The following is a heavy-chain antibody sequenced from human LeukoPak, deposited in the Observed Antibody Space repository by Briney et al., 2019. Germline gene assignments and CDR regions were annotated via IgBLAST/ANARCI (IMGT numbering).Heavy chain of an antibody. Sequence: PSQTLSLTCTVSGGSISSGSYYWSWIRQPAGKGLEWIGRIYTSGSTNYNPSLKSRVTISVDTSKNQFSLKLSSVTAADTAVYYCARVAVAGTDYWGQGTLVTVSS. CDR3: ARVAVAGTDY. CDR1: GGSISSGSYY. D-gene: IGHD6-19*01. V-gene: IGHV4-61*02. CDR2: IYTSGST. J-gene: IGHJ4*02.